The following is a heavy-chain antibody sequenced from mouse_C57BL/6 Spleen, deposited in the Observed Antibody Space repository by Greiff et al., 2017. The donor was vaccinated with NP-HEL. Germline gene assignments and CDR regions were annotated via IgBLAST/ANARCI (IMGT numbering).Heavy chain of an antibody. J-gene: IGHJ3*01. Sequence: EVKLMESGGDLVKPGGSLKLSCAASGFTFSSYGMSWVRQTPDKRLEWVATISSGGSYTYYPDSVKGRFTISRDNAKNTLYLQMSSLKSEDTAMYYCARRDYYGSSSQAWFAYWGQGTLVTVSA. CDR2: ISSGGSYT. CDR3: ARRDYYGSSSQAWFAY. V-gene: IGHV5-6*02. CDR1: GFTFSSYG. D-gene: IGHD1-1*01.